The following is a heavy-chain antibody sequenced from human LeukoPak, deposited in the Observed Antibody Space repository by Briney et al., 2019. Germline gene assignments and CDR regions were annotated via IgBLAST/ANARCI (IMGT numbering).Heavy chain of an antibody. Sequence: TGGSLGLSCAASGFTVSTNYMNWVRQAPGKGLEWVSVLYSGGTTYYADSLKGRFTISRDSSKNTLYLQMNSLRAEDTAVYYCARGSGDVIDYWGQGTLVTVSS. CDR1: GFTVSTNY. V-gene: IGHV3-53*01. CDR3: ARGSGDVIDY. J-gene: IGHJ4*02. CDR2: LYSGGTT. D-gene: IGHD4-17*01.